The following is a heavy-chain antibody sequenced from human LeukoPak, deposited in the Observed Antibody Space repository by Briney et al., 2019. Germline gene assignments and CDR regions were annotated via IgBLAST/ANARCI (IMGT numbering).Heavy chain of an antibody. D-gene: IGHD5-12*01. CDR1: GFTFSSYW. Sequence: GGSLRLSCAASGFTFSSYWMSWVRQAPGKGLEWVANIKQDGSEKYYVDSVKGRFTISRDNAKNSLYLQMNSLRAEDTAVYYCAREDIVATSGYYFDYWGQGTLVTVSS. CDR3: AREDIVATSGYYFDY. CDR2: IKQDGSEK. V-gene: IGHV3-7*01. J-gene: IGHJ4*02.